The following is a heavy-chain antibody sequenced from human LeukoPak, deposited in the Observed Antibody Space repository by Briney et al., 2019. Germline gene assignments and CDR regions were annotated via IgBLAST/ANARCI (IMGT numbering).Heavy chain of an antibody. CDR3: TRRGYGY. J-gene: IGHJ4*02. CDR2: IKEDGSEI. D-gene: IGHD4-17*01. Sequence: PGGSLRLSCAASGFTFSSHWMSWVRQAPGKGLEWVANIKEDGSEIYYVDSVKGRFTIPRDNAKNSLYLQMNSLRAEDTALYYCTRRGYGYWGQGTLVTVSS. CDR1: GFTFSSHW. V-gene: IGHV3-7*01.